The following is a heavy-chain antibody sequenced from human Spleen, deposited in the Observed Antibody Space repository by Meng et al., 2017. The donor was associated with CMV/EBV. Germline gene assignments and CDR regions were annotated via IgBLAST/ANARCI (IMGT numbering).Heavy chain of an antibody. J-gene: IGHJ4*02. V-gene: IGHV3-53*01. Sequence: LSCGASGFTVSGSYMSWVRQAPGKGLEWVSVIYSAATTYYADSVKGRFTISRDNLKNTLYLQMNSLRAEDTAVYYCARAPEGSSEWYWGQGTLVTVSS. CDR3: ARAPEGSSEWY. D-gene: IGHD6-19*01. CDR1: GFTVSGSY. CDR2: IYSAATT.